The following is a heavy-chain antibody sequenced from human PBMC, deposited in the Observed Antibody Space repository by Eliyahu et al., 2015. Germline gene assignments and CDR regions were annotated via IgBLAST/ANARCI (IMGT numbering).Heavy chain of an antibody. CDR2: IKQDGSQK. V-gene: IGHV3-7*01. Sequence: EVYLVESGGGLVQPGGSLRLSXAGXGFXFXXXXMSWVRQAPGKGLEGVANIKQDGSQKYYVDSVKGRFTISRDNAGNSLYLQMNSLRAEDTAVYYCSRVWGYSDSGTYRPFDFWGQGTLVTVSS. D-gene: IGHD2-15*01. J-gene: IGHJ4*02. CDR3: SRVWGYSDSGTYRPFDF. CDR1: GFXFXXXX.